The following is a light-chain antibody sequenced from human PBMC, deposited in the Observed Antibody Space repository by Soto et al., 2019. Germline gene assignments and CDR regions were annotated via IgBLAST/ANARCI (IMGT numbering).Light chain of an antibody. J-gene: IGLJ3*02. CDR2: DVR. Sequence: QSASVSGSPGQSITISCTGTSSDVGGYNYVSWYQQHPDKAPKLLIFDVRSRPSGISNRFSGSKSGNTASLTISGLQAADGADYYCSSYTTSGALVFGGGTKLTVL. CDR3: SSYTTSGALV. CDR1: SSDVGGYNY. V-gene: IGLV2-14*03.